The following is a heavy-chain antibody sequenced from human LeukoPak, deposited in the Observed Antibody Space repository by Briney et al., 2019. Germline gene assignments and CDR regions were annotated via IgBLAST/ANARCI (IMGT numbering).Heavy chain of an antibody. V-gene: IGHV1-2*06. Sequence: ASVKVSCKASEYTFTDYYIHWIRQAPGQGLEWMGRISPNTGGTDHAQEFRDKITMTRGTSISTAYIELSRLISDDTAVYYCARGGRSGYRYFDYWGQGTLVTVSS. CDR1: EYTFTDYY. D-gene: IGHD5-18*01. CDR3: ARGGRSGYRYFDY. CDR2: ISPNTGGT. J-gene: IGHJ4*02.